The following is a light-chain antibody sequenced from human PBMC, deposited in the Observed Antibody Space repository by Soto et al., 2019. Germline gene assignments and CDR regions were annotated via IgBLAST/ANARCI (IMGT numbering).Light chain of an antibody. Sequence: EVVLTQSPGTLSLSPGERATLSCRASQSVSRTYLAWYQQKPGQAPRLLIYDASSRATGIPDRFSGSGSGTDFSLTISILEPDDFAVYYCQEYGTSRTFGQGTKVEIK. CDR1: QSVSRTY. V-gene: IGKV3-20*01. CDR3: QEYGTSRT. J-gene: IGKJ1*01. CDR2: DAS.